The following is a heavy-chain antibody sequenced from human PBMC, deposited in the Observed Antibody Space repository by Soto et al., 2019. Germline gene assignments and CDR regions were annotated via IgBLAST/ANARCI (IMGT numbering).Heavy chain of an antibody. V-gene: IGHV3-7*01. Sequence: GGSLRLSCAASGFSFSRSYMSWVRQSPGKGLEWVANIDPSGTKKYYVDSVTGRFTISRDNAKNSLYLQMNSLRAEDTAEYYCARELIVGPAEYFQHWGQGTLVTVSS. D-gene: IGHD1-26*01. CDR2: IDPSGTKK. J-gene: IGHJ1*01. CDR3: ARELIVGPAEYFQH. CDR1: GFSFSRSY.